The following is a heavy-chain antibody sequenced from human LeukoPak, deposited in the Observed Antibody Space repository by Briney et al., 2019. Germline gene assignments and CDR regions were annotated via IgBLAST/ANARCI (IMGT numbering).Heavy chain of an antibody. J-gene: IGHJ4*02. Sequence: SETLSLTCAVYGGSFSGYYWSWIRQPPGKGLEWIGEINHSGSTNYNPSLKSRVTISVDTSKNQFSLKLSSVIAADTAVYYCARGVVPAAHDYWGQGTLVTVSS. CDR3: ARGVVPAAHDY. CDR2: INHSGST. V-gene: IGHV4-34*01. CDR1: GGSFSGYY. D-gene: IGHD2-2*01.